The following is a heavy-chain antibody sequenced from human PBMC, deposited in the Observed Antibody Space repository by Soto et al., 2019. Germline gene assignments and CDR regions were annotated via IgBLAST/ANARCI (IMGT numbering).Heavy chain of an antibody. Sequence: SETLSLTCTVPGGSISSYYWSWIRQPPGKGLEWIGYIYYSGSTNYNPSLKSRVTISVDTSKNQFSLKLSSVTAADTAVYYCARHYDILTGYYIPYYFDYWGQGTLVTVS. CDR1: GGSISSYY. V-gene: IGHV4-59*08. CDR3: ARHYDILTGYYIPYYFDY. D-gene: IGHD3-9*01. CDR2: IYYSGST. J-gene: IGHJ4*02.